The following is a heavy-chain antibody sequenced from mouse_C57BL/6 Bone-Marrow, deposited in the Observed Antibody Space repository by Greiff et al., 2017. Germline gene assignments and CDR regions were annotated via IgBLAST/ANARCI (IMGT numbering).Heavy chain of an antibody. CDR1: GYAFSSSW. D-gene: IGHD1-1*01. CDR3: AREGYATEVDPYWCFDD. CDR2: IYPGDGDT. Sequence: QVQLQQSGPELVKPGASVSISCKASGYAFSSSWMNWVKQRPGKGLEWIGRIYPGDGDTNYNGKFKGKTTLAADTSSSTVYMQLSSLTSEDSAVYFCAREGYATEVDPYWCFDDWGTGTTVTVSA. J-gene: IGHJ1*03. V-gene: IGHV1-82*01.